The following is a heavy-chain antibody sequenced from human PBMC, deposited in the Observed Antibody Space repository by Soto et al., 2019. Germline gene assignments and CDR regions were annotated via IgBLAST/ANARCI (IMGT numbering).Heavy chain of an antibody. CDR3: ARELDSGYDYGAFDI. Sequence: SETLSLTCTVSGGSISSYYWSWIRQPPGKGLEWIGYIYYSGSTNYNPSLKSRVTISVDTSKNQFSLKLSSVTAADTAVYYCARELDSGYDYGAFDIWGQGTMVTVSS. D-gene: IGHD5-12*01. CDR2: IYYSGST. V-gene: IGHV4-59*01. CDR1: GGSISSYY. J-gene: IGHJ3*02.